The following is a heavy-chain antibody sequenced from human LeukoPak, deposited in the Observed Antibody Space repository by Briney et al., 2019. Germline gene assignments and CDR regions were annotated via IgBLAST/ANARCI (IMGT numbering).Heavy chain of an antibody. J-gene: IGHJ3*02. V-gene: IGHV4-4*07. CDR3: ASSWSGYYRNAFDI. CDR2: IYTSGST. Sequence: SQTLSLTCTVSGGSLSSYYWSWIRQPAGKGLEWIGRIYTSGSTNYNPSLKSRVTMAVATSKHQFSLKLSSVTAADTAVYYCASSWSGYYRNAFDIWGQGTMVTVSS. CDR1: GGSLSSYY. D-gene: IGHD3-3*01.